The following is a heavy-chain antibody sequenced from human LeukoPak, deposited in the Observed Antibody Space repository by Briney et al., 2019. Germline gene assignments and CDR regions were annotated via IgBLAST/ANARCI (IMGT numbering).Heavy chain of an antibody. V-gene: IGHV3-21*01. Sequence: TGGSLRLSCAASGFTFSSYSMNWVRQAPGKGLEWVSSISSSSSYIYYADSVKGRFTISRDNAKNSLYLQMNSLRAEDTAVYYCARDLSGENWFDPWGQGTLVTVSS. D-gene: IGHD5-12*01. CDR2: ISSSSSYI. CDR3: ARDLSGENWFDP. CDR1: GFTFSSYS. J-gene: IGHJ5*02.